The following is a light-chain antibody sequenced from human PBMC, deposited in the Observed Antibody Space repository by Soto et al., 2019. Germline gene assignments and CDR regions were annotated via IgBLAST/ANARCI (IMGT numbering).Light chain of an antibody. V-gene: IGKV3-20*01. CDR1: QTVTSSY. CDR2: GGS. Sequence: EVVLTQSPGTLSLSPGERATLSCRASQTVTSSYLAWYQQKPGQAPRLLVFGGSSRATGIPDRFRGVGSGTYSTLTISRLEPEDSAVYYCQQYGSSPLTFGGGTKVEI. CDR3: QQYGSSPLT. J-gene: IGKJ4*01.